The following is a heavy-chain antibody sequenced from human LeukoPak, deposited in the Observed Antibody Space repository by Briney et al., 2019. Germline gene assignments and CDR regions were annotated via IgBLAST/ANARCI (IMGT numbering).Heavy chain of an antibody. CDR2: IYYSGST. V-gene: IGHV4-59*01. CDR1: GGSISSYY. Sequence: PSETLSLTCTVSGGSISSYYWSWIRQPPGKGLEWIGYIYYSGSTNYNPSLKSRVTISVDTSKNQFSLKLSSVTAADTAVYYCKGIAVAGTYFGAFDIWGQGTMVTVSS. D-gene: IGHD6-19*01. CDR3: KGIAVAGTYFGAFDI. J-gene: IGHJ3*02.